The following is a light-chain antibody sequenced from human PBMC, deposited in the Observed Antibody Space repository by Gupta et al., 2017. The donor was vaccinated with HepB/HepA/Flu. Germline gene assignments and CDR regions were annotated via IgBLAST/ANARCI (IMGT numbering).Light chain of an antibody. CDR2: GAS. J-gene: IGKJ5*01. CDR3: QQDSKWPPGT. Sequence: EIVMTQSPATLSVSPGERASLSCRARHSVSSNFACYKQKPGQAPRLLIYGASTRDTAITARFSGSGSAKEFSLTISSRQSEDFAVYYCQQDSKWPPGTFGQGTRLEIK. CDR1: HSVSSN. V-gene: IGKV3-15*01.